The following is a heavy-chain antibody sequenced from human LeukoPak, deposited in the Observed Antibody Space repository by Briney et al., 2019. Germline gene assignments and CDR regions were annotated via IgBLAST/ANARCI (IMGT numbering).Heavy chain of an antibody. D-gene: IGHD3-22*01. J-gene: IGHJ1*01. CDR2: VYPGDSDT. Sequence: GEALKISCKASGYSFTDYWIGWVRQMPGKGLEWMGIVYPGDSDTRYSPSFPGQVTISADKSISTAYLQWHSLKASDTAMYYCARIEDYYDSSGYYYKVSYFQHWGQGTLVTASS. CDR1: GYSFTDYW. CDR3: ARIEDYYDSSGYYYKVSYFQH. V-gene: IGHV5-51*01.